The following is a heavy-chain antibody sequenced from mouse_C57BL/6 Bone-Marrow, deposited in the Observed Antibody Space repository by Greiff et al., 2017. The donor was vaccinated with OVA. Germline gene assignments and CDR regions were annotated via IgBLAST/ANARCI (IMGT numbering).Heavy chain of an antibody. CDR3: TRWDDYDTWFAY. J-gene: IGHJ3*01. CDR1: GFNIQDDY. Sequence: EVQLQQSGAELVRPGASVKLSCTASGFNIQDDYMHWVKQRPEQGLEWIGWIDPENGDTEYASKFQGKATITADTSSNTAYLQLSSLTSEDTAVYYCTRWDDYDTWFAYWGQGTLVTVSA. V-gene: IGHV14-4*01. CDR2: IDPENGDT. D-gene: IGHD2-4*01.